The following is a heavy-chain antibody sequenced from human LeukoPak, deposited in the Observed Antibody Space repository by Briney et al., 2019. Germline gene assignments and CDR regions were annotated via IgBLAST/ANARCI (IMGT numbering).Heavy chain of an antibody. V-gene: IGHV4-38-2*01. J-gene: IGHJ4*02. Sequence: SETLSLTCAVSGYSISSGYYWGWIRQPPGKGLEWIGSIYHCGSTYYNPSLKSRVTISVDTSKNQFSLKLSSVTAADTAVYYCARTGKTGGDYWGQGTLVTVSS. CDR1: GYSISSGYY. CDR3: ARTGKTGGDY. D-gene: IGHD1-14*01. CDR2: IYHCGST.